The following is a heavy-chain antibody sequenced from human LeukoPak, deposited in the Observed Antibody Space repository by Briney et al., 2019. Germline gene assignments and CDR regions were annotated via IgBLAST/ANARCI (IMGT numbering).Heavy chain of an antibody. V-gene: IGHV4-59*01. CDR2: IYYSGST. D-gene: IGHD4-17*01. CDR1: GASISSYY. CDR3: ASVGYGDYV. J-gene: IGHJ4*02. Sequence: PSETLSLTCTVSGASISSYYWSWIRQPPGKGLEWIGYIYYSGSTNYNPSLKSRVTISVDTSKNQFSLKLNSVTAADTAVYYCASVGYGDYVWGQGTLVTVSS.